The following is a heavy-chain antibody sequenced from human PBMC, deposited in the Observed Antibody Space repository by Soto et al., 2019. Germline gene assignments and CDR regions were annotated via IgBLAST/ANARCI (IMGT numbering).Heavy chain of an antibody. D-gene: IGHD3-3*01. CDR2: MLPFSAPP. CDR1: GGTLNNYA. J-gene: IGHJ4*02. Sequence: QVPLVQSGAEVKKPGSSVRVSCKASGGTLNNYAINWVRQAPGQGLEWMGGMLPFSAPPDYAQKFQGRVSINADHSTSTVYMELSRLKSDDTAVYFCATDSNYDVSNSFWGQGTLVTVSS. CDR3: ATDSNYDVSNSF. V-gene: IGHV1-69*01.